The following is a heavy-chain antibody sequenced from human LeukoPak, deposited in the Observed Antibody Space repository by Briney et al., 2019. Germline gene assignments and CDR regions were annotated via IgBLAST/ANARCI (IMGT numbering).Heavy chain of an antibody. J-gene: IGHJ4*02. CDR1: GFTFSSYS. D-gene: IGHD3-22*01. CDR2: ISSSSSYI. V-gene: IGHV3-21*01. CDR3: ARDSARSITMIVVGRALDY. Sequence: GGSLRLSCAASGFTFSSYSMNWVRQAPGKGLEWVSSISSSSSYIYYADSVKGRFTISRDNAKNSLYLQMNSLRAEDTAVYYCARDSARSITMIVVGRALDYWGQGTLVTVSS.